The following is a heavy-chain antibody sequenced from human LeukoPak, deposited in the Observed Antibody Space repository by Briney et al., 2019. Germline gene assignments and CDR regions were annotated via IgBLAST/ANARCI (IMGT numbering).Heavy chain of an antibody. CDR1: GFTFSSYE. J-gene: IGHJ4*02. Sequence: GGSLRLSCAASGFTFSSYEMNWVRQAPGKGLEWVSYISNSGTAVYYADSVKGRFTISRDNAKSSLYLQMNSLRAEDTAIYYCAKAEGKNPTGGRWLDWGQGTLVTVSS. V-gene: IGHV3-48*03. CDR2: ISNSGTAV. CDR3: AKAEGKNPTGGRWLD. D-gene: IGHD6-19*01.